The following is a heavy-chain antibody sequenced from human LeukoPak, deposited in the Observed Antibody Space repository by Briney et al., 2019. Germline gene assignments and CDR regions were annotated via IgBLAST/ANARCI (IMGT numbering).Heavy chain of an antibody. J-gene: IGHJ3*01. CDR2: ITYSGSTI. V-gene: IGHV3-48*01. Sequence: GGSLRLSCAASGFTFSSYSMNWVRQAPGKGLEWVSYITYSGSTIYYADSVKGRFTISRDNAKNSLYLQMNSLRAEDTAVYYCSAGEGYYDSSDYYSAWAFNVWGQGTMVTVSS. D-gene: IGHD3-22*01. CDR3: SAGEGYYDSSDYYSAWAFNV. CDR1: GFTFSSYS.